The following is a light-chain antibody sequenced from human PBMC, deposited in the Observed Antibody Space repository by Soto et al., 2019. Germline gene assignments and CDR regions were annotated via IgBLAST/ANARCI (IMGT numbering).Light chain of an antibody. V-gene: IGLV2-14*02. CDR1: SSDVGSYNL. J-gene: IGLJ1*01. CDR2: EGD. Sequence: QSVLTQPASVSGSSGQSITISCTGTSSDVGSYNLVSWHQQHPGKAPKLIIYEGDKRPSGVSNRFSGSKSGNTASLTISGLQAEDEADYYCCSYTSRSTLVFGTGTKLTVL. CDR3: CSYTSRSTLV.